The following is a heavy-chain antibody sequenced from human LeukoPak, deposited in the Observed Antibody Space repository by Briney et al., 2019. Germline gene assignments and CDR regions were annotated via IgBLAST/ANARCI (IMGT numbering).Heavy chain of an antibody. V-gene: IGHV1-69*04. Sequence: SVKVSCKASGYTFTGYYMHWVRQAPGQGLEWMGRIIPILGIANYAQKFQGRVTITADKSTSTAYMELSSLRSEDTAVYYCARDSNGELDYWGQGTLVTVSS. CDR3: ARDSNGELDY. CDR1: GYTFTGYY. D-gene: IGHD4-17*01. CDR2: IIPILGIA. J-gene: IGHJ4*02.